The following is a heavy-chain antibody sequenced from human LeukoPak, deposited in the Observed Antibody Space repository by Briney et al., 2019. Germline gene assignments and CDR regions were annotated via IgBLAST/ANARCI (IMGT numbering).Heavy chain of an antibody. D-gene: IGHD2-2*01. CDR1: GFTFSSYA. J-gene: IGHJ4*02. CDR3: ARPLRYCSSTSCYYLDY. CDR2: ISYDGSNK. Sequence: GGSLRLSCAASGFTFSSYAMHWVRQAPGKGLEWVAVISYDGSNKYYADSGKGRFTISRDNSKNTLYLQMNSLRAEDTAVYYCARPLRYCSSTSCYYLDYWGQGTLVTVSS. V-gene: IGHV3-30*04.